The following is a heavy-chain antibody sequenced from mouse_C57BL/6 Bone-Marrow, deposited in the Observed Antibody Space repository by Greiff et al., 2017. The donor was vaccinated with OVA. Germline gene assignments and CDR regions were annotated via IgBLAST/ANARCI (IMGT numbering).Heavy chain of an antibody. CDR3: ARLDYSNFGGYYYAMDY. J-gene: IGHJ4*01. V-gene: IGHV5-9*01. CDR1: GFTFSSYT. D-gene: IGHD2-5*01. Sequence: EVQLVESGGGLVKPGGSLKLSCAASGFTFSSYTMSWVRQTPEKRLEWVATISGGGGNTYYPDSVKGRFTISRDNAKNTRYLQMSSLRSEDTALYYCARLDYSNFGGYYYAMDYWGQGTSVTVSS. CDR2: ISGGGGNT.